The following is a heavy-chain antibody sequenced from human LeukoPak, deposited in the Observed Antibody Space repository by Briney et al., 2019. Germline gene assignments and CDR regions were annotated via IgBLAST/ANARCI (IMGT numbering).Heavy chain of an antibody. V-gene: IGHV4-34*08. Sequence: GSLRLSCAASGFTFSSYEMNWVRQPPGKGLEWIGEINHSGSTNYNPSLESRVTISVDTSKNQFSLKLTSVTAADTAVYFCAINVWSLDYYYYSMDVWGKGTTVTVSS. CDR1: GFTFSSYE. J-gene: IGHJ6*03. D-gene: IGHD3-16*01. CDR2: INHSGST. CDR3: AINVWSLDYYYYSMDV.